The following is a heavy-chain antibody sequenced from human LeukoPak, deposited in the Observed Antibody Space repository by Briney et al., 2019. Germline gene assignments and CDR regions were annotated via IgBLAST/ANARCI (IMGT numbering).Heavy chain of an antibody. CDR3: VSGNDPDYLWGTYRLDAFDI. Sequence: GGSLRLSCAASGFTSSSYWMSWVRQAPGKGLEWVANIKQDGSEKYYVDSVKGRFTISRDNAKNSLYLQMNSLRAEDTAVYYCVSGNDPDYLWGTYRLDAFDIWGQGTMVIVSS. D-gene: IGHD3-16*02. CDR1: GFTSSSYW. J-gene: IGHJ3*02. CDR2: IKQDGSEK. V-gene: IGHV3-7*01.